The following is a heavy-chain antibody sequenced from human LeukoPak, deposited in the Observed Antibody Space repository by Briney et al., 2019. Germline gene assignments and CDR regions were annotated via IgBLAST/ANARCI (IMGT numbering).Heavy chain of an antibody. J-gene: IGHJ4*02. CDR3: TTVAEYIVATLDY. CDR2: IKSKTDGGTT. D-gene: IGHD5-12*01. V-gene: IGHV3-15*01. CDR1: GFTFSSYS. Sequence: PGGSLRLSCAASGFTFSSYSMNWVRQAPGKGLEWVGRIKSKTDGGTTDYAAPVKGRFTISRDDSKNTLYLQMNSLKTEDTAVYYCTTVAEYIVATLDYWGQGTLVTVSS.